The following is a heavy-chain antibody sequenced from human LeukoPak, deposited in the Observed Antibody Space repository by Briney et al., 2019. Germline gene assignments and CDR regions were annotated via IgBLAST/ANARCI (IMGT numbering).Heavy chain of an antibody. Sequence: GESLKISCKASGYSFRSFWIGWVRQMPGKGLEWMGVIDPDDSETRYSPSFQGQVTISADKSISTAYLQWSSLKASDTAMYYCARHYTGGDAFDIWGQGTMVTVSP. D-gene: IGHD3-16*01. J-gene: IGHJ3*02. CDR1: GYSFRSFW. V-gene: IGHV5-51*01. CDR3: ARHYTGGDAFDI. CDR2: IDPDDSET.